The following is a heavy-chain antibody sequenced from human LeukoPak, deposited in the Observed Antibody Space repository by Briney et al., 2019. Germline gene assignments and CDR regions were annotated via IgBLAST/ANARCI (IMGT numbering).Heavy chain of an antibody. CDR2: IKYDGSEK. D-gene: IGHD4-23*01. J-gene: IGHJ4*02. CDR3: ARDVNGGYFDY. V-gene: IGHV3-7*01. Sequence: GGSLRLSCAASGITFSDRWMTWVRQAPGKGLEWVANIKYDGSEKYYVESVKGRFTISRDNAKNSLFLQMNSLRVEDTAVYYCARDVNGGYFDYWGQGTLVTVSS. CDR1: GITFSDRW.